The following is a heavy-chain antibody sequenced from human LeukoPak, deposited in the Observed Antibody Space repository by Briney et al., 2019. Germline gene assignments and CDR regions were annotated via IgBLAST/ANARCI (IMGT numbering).Heavy chain of an antibody. CDR3: ARDGVGVTTNLVYYYMDV. CDR1: GYSISSGYY. CDR2: IYHSGST. J-gene: IGHJ6*03. Sequence: SETLSLTCTVSGYSISSGYYWGWIRQPPGKGLEWIGSIYHSGSTYYNPSLKSRVTISVDTSKNQFSLKLSSVTAADTAVYYCARDGVGVTTNLVYYYMDVWGKGTTVTVSS. D-gene: IGHD4-17*01. V-gene: IGHV4-38-2*02.